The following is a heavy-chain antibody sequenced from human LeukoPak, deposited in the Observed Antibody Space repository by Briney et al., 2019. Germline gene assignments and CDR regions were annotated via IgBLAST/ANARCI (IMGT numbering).Heavy chain of an antibody. D-gene: IGHD3-3*01. V-gene: IGHV1-69*13. CDR3: ARERIRFLSIYYYYGMDV. J-gene: IGHJ6*02. CDR2: IITIFGTA. CDR1: GGAFSSYA. Sequence: ASVKVSCEASGGAFSSYAISWVRQAPGQGLEWMGGIITIFGTANYAQKFQGRVTITADESTSTAYMELSSLRSEDTAVYYCARERIRFLSIYYYYGMDVWGQGTTVTVSS.